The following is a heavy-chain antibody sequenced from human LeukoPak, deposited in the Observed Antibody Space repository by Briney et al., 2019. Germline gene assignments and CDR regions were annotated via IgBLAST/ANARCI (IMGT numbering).Heavy chain of an antibody. Sequence: GGSLRLSCAASGFTFNTYTMNWVRQAPGKGLEWVASINHNGNVNYYVDSVKGRFTISRDNSKNTLYLQMNSLRAEDTAVYYCARRYCSGGSCYSFRGDWFDPWGQGTLVTVSS. CDR1: GFTFNTYT. V-gene: IGHV3-7*01. J-gene: IGHJ5*02. CDR2: INHNGNVN. D-gene: IGHD2-15*01. CDR3: ARRYCSGGSCYSFRGDWFDP.